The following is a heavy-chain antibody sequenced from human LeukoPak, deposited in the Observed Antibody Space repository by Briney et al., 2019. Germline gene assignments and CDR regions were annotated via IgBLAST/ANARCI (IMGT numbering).Heavy chain of an antibody. V-gene: IGHV4-39*01. J-gene: IGHJ4*02. CDR2: IYYSGST. D-gene: IGHD4-11*01. CDR3: ARVTVTEYFDY. Sequence: PSETLSLTCTVSGGSISSSSYYWGWIRQPRGKGLEWIGSIYYSGSTYYNPSLKSRVTISVDTSKNQFSLKLSSVTAADTAVYYCARVTVTEYFDYWGQGTLVTVSS. CDR1: GGSISSSSYY.